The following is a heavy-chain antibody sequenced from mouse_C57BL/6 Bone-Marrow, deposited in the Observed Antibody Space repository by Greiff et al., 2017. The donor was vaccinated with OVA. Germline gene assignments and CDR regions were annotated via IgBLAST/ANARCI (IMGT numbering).Heavy chain of an antibody. V-gene: IGHV14-4*01. CDR1: GFNIKDDY. D-gene: IGHD1-1*01. CDR3: TPNYYGSSYWYFDV. CDR2: IDPENGDT. J-gene: IGHJ1*03. Sequence: DVQLVESGAELVRPGASVKLSCTASGFNIKDDYMHWVKQRPEQGLEWIGWIDPENGDTEYASKFQGKATITADTSSNTAYLQLSSLTSEDTAVYYCTPNYYGSSYWYFDVWGTGTTVTVSS.